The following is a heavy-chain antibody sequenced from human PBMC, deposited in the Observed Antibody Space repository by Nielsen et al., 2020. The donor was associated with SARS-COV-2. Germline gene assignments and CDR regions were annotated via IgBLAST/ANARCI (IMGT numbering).Heavy chain of an antibody. CDR1: GFTFSDYY. CDR2: ISSSSSYT. Sequence: GESLKISCAASGFTFSDYYMSWIRQAPGKGLEWVSYISSSSSYTNYADSVKGRFTISRDNAKNSLYLQMNSLRAEDTAVYYCARELTQFDSGSQAYWGQGTLVTVSS. CDR3: ARELTQFDSGSQAY. J-gene: IGHJ4*02. D-gene: IGHD3-10*01. V-gene: IGHV3-11*05.